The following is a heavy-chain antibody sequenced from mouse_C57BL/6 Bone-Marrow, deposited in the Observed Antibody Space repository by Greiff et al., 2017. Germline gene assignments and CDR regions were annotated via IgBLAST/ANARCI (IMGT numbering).Heavy chain of an antibody. Sequence: QVHVKQSGPELVKPGASVKISCKASGYSFTSYYIHWVKQRPGQGLEWIGWIYPGSGNTKYNEKFKGKATLTADTSSSTAYMQLSSLTSEDSAVYYCAEGYYGIPFDYWGQGTTLTVSS. CDR2: IYPGSGNT. CDR1: GYSFTSYY. V-gene: IGHV1-66*01. CDR3: AEGYYGIPFDY. J-gene: IGHJ2*01. D-gene: IGHD2-1*01.